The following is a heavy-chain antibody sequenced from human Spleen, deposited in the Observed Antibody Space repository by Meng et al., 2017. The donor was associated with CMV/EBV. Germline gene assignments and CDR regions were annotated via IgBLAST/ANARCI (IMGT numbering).Heavy chain of an antibody. J-gene: IGHJ6*02. D-gene: IGHD3-22*01. CDR1: GFTFSDYY. V-gene: IGHV3-11*04. CDR2: ISSSGSTI. Sequence: GESLKISCAASGFTFSDYYMSWIRQAPGKGLEWVSYISSSGSTIYYADSVKGRFTISRDNAKNSPYLQMNSLRAEDTAVYYCARDSAIGYYYYYGMDVWGQGTTVTVSS. CDR3: ARDSAIGYYYYYGMDV.